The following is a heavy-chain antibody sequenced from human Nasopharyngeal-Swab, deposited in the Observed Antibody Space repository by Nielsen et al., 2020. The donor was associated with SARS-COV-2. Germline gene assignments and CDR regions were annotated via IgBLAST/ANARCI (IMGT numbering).Heavy chain of an antibody. J-gene: IGHJ4*02. CDR1: GFTFSSYA. CDR2: ISGSGGST. V-gene: IGHV3-23*01. D-gene: IGHD6-13*01. CDR3: AKEVAAAIGEYYFDY. Sequence: GGSLRLSCAASGFTFSSYAMSWVRQAPGQGLEWVSAISGSGGSTYYADSVKGRFTISRDNSKNTLYLQMNSLRAEDTAVYYCAKEVAAAIGEYYFDYWGQGTLVTVSS.